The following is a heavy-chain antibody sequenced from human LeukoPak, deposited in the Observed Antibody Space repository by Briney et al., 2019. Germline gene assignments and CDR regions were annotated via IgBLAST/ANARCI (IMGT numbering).Heavy chain of an antibody. V-gene: IGHV4-59*01. CDR2: IYYSGST. CDR1: GGSISSYY. Sequence: SETLSLTCTVSGGSISSYYWSWIRQPPGKGLEWIGYIYYSGSTNYNPSLKSRVTISVDTSKNQFSLRLTSVTAADTALYYCARSDYSNLNWFDPWGQGTLVTVSS. CDR3: ARSDYSNLNWFDP. D-gene: IGHD4-4*01. J-gene: IGHJ5*02.